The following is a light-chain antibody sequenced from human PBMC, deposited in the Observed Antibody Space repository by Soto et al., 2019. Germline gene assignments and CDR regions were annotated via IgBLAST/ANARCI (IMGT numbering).Light chain of an antibody. Sequence: QSALTQPASVSGSPGQSITISCTGTNSDVGGYNYVSWYQQRPGKAPKLMIYEVSNRPSGVSNRFSGSKSGNTASLTISGLQTEDEAAYYCSSYRSSSLYVFGSGTKLTVL. CDR1: NSDVGGYNY. CDR2: EVS. J-gene: IGLJ1*01. V-gene: IGLV2-14*01. CDR3: SSYRSSSLYV.